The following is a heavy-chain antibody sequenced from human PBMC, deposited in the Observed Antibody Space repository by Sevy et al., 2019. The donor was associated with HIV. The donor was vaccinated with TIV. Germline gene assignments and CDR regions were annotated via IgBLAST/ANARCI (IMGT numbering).Heavy chain of an antibody. D-gene: IGHD2-15*01. CDR3: ARVSGAGYCSGGSCIDAFDI. Sequence: GGSLRLSCAASGFTFSDYYMSWIHQAPGKGLEWVSYISSSGSTIYYADSVKDRFTISRDNAKNSLYLQMNSLRAEDTAVYYCARVSGAGYCSGGSCIDAFDIWGQGTMVTVSS. CDR1: GFTFSDYY. J-gene: IGHJ3*02. V-gene: IGHV3-11*01. CDR2: ISSSGSTI.